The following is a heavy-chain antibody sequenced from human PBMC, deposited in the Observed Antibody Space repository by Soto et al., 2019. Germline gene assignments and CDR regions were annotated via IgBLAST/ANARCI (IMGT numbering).Heavy chain of an antibody. V-gene: IGHV5-10-1*01. CDR2: IDPSDSYT. D-gene: IGHD3-22*01. CDR3: ARRPYDSSGYYYAWFDP. Sequence: PGESLKISCKGSGYSFTSYWISWARQMPGKGLEWMGRIDPSDSYTNYSPSFQGHVTISADKSISTAYLQWSSLKASDTAMYYCARRPYDSSGYYYAWFDPWGQGTXVTVSS. J-gene: IGHJ5*02. CDR1: GYSFTSYW.